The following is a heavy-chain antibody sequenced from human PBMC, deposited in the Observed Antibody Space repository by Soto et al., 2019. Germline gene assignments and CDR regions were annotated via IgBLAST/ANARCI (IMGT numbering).Heavy chain of an antibody. J-gene: IGHJ6*02. CDR1: GGSISSSSYY. D-gene: IGHD3-10*01. Sequence: SETLSLTCTVSGGSISSSSYYWGWIRQPPGKGLEWIGSIYYSGSTYYNPSLKSRVTISVDTSKNQFSLKLSSVTAADTAVYYCARRPRLLWFGELPGGGWGQGTTVTVSS. CDR3: ARRPRLLWFGELPGGG. CDR2: IYYSGST. V-gene: IGHV4-39*01.